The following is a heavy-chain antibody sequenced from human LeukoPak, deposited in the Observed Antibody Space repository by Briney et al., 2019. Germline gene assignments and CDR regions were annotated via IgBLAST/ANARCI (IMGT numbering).Heavy chain of an antibody. CDR3: ARVSGWFDP. Sequence: SETLSLTCTVSGGSISSSSYYWSWIRQPAGKGLEWIGRIYTSGSTNYNPSLKSRVTISVDTSKNQFSLKLSSVTAADTAVYYCARVSGWFDPWGQGTLVTVSS. CDR1: GGSISSSSYY. CDR2: IYTSGST. J-gene: IGHJ5*02. V-gene: IGHV4-61*02. D-gene: IGHD3-10*01.